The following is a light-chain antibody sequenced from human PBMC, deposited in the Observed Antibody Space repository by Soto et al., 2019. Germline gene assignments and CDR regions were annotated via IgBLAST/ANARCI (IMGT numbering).Light chain of an antibody. V-gene: IGKV3-20*01. CDR1: QSVSSSY. CDR3: QQYGSSPPGLT. Sequence: EIVLTQSPGTLSLSPGERATLSCRTSQSVSSSYLAWYQQKPGQAPRLLIYGASSRATGVPDRFSGSGSGTDFTLTISRLEPEDFAVYYCQQYGSSPPGLTFGGGTKVDI. J-gene: IGKJ4*01. CDR2: GAS.